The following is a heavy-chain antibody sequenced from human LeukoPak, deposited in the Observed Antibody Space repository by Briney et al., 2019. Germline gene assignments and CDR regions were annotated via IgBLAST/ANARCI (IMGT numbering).Heavy chain of an antibody. CDR2: IYYSGST. D-gene: IGHD6-6*01. CDR3: ARSGIAARIPYGMDV. Sequence: PSETLSLTRTVSGGSISSYYWSWIRQPPGKGLEWIGNIYYSGSTNYNPSLKNRVTISVATSKNQFSLKLSSVTAADTAFYYCARSGIAARIPYGMDVWGQGTTVTVSS. CDR1: GGSISSYY. V-gene: IGHV4-59*01. J-gene: IGHJ6*02.